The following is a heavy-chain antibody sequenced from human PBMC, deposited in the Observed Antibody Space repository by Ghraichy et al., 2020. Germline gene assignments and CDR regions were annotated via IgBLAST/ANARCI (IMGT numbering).Heavy chain of an antibody. CDR2: IYYSGST. Sequence: SETLSLTCTVSGGSISSSSYYWGWIRQPPGKGLEWIGSIYYSGSTYYNPSLKSRVTISVDTSKNQFSLKLSSVTAADTAVYYCARRDEYYFDYWGQGTLVTVSS. V-gene: IGHV4-39*01. J-gene: IGHJ4*02. D-gene: IGHD5-24*01. CDR1: GGSISSSSYY. CDR3: ARRDEYYFDY.